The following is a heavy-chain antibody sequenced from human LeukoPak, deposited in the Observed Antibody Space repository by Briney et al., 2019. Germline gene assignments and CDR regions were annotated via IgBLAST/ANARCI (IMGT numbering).Heavy chain of an antibody. Sequence: GGSLRLSCAASGFTFSSYAMSWVRQAPGKGLEWVSAISGSGGSTYYADSVKGRFTTSRDNSKNTLYLQMNSLRAEDTAVYYCAKHYGSYFTEIFDYWGQGTLVAVSS. CDR1: GFTFSSYA. V-gene: IGHV3-23*01. CDR2: ISGSGGST. J-gene: IGHJ4*02. D-gene: IGHD1-26*01. CDR3: AKHYGSYFTEIFDY.